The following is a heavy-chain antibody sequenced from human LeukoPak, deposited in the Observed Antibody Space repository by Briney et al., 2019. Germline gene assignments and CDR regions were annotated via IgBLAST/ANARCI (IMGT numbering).Heavy chain of an antibody. D-gene: IGHD1-14*01. V-gene: IGHV4-34*01. CDR3: AGAGIENWFDP. CDR2: INHSGST. CDR1: GGSFSGYY. Sequence: PSETLSLTCAVYGGSFSGYYWTWIRQPPGKGLEWIGEINHSGSTNYNPSLKSRVTISVDTSNNQFSLKLSSLTAADTAVYYCAGAGIENWFDPWGQGTLVTVSS. J-gene: IGHJ5*02.